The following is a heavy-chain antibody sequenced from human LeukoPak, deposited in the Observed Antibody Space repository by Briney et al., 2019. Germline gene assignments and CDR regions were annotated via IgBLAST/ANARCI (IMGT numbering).Heavy chain of an antibody. CDR3: AREGPMVRGVILLRDWFDP. CDR2: ICSCCSTI. Sequence: GGSLRLSCAASGFTFSDYYMSWIRQAPGKGLEGVSYICSCCSTIYYADAVKGRFTISSDNAKNSLYLQMNSLRAEDTAVYYCAREGPMVRGVILLRDWFDPWGQGTLVTVSS. V-gene: IGHV3-11*01. J-gene: IGHJ5*02. D-gene: IGHD3-10*01. CDR1: GFTFSDYY.